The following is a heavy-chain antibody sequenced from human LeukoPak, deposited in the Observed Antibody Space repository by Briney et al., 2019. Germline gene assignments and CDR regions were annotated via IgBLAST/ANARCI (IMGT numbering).Heavy chain of an antibody. D-gene: IGHD3-16*01. V-gene: IGHV3-33*01. CDR1: GFIFSTYG. J-gene: IGHJ4*02. CDR3: ATNSYTGSSKNTFNF. Sequence: GGSLRLSCAASGFIFSTYGMHWVRQAPGKGLEWVAVIWYDGSNKNYADSVKGRFTISRDNSKNTLYLQMNSLRAEDTAVYYCATNSYTGSSKNTFNFWGQGTLVTVSS. CDR2: IWYDGSNK.